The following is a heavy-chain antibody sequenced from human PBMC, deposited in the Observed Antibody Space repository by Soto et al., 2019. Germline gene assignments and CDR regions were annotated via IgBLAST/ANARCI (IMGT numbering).Heavy chain of an antibody. CDR3: RRGSRFRYYDLVTAGDY. Sequence: QVQLVQSGPEEKQPGASVKVSCKASGYTFTDYAMHWVRQAPGQSLEWVGWINAVNDNTRYSQKFQGRVTITKDPSASTAYMQLSSLRSEDTDVFYCRRGSRFRYYDLVTAGDYWGHGTLVTVSS. CDR2: INAVNDNT. D-gene: IGHD3-9*01. CDR1: GYTFTDYA. J-gene: IGHJ4*01. V-gene: IGHV1-3*05.